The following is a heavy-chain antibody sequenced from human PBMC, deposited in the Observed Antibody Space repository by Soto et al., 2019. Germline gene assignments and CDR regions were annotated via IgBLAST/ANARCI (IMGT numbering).Heavy chain of an antibody. Sequence: EVQLVESGGGLVKPGGSLRLSCAASGFTFSSYSMNWVRQAPGKGLEWVSSISSSSSYIYYADSVKGRFTISRDNAKNSLYLQMNSLRAEDTAVYYCARGGEIFGVVTPYAEYYFDYWGQGTLVTVSS. D-gene: IGHD3-3*01. CDR2: ISSSSSYI. J-gene: IGHJ4*02. CDR3: ARGGEIFGVVTPYAEYYFDY. CDR1: GFTFSSYS. V-gene: IGHV3-21*01.